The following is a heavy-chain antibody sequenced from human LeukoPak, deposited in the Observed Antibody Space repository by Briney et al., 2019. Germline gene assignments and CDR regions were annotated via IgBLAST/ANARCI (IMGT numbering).Heavy chain of an antibody. CDR2: ISYDGSKK. CDR1: GFTFSSYA. Sequence: GGSLRLSCAASGFTFSSYAMHWVRQAPGKGLEWVTIISYDGSKKYYADYVKGRFTISRDNSKNTLYLQMNSLRAEDTAVYYCARVRDILTGYYSTLPDYYYYMDVWGKGTTVTVSS. J-gene: IGHJ6*03. D-gene: IGHD3-9*01. CDR3: ARVRDILTGYYSTLPDYYYYMDV. V-gene: IGHV3-30*04.